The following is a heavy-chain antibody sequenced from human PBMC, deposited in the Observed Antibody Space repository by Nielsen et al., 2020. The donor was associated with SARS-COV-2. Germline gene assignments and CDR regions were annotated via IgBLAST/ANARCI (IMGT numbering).Heavy chain of an antibody. CDR2: IKQDGSEK. CDR3: ANKDYYGMDV. J-gene: IGHJ6*02. V-gene: IGHV3-7*01. Sequence: GESLKISCAASGFTFSSYWMSWVRQAPGKGLEWVANIKQDGSEKYYVDSVKGRFTISRDNAKNSLYLQMNSLRAEDTAVYYCANKDYYGMDVWGQGTTVTVSS. CDR1: GFTFSSYW.